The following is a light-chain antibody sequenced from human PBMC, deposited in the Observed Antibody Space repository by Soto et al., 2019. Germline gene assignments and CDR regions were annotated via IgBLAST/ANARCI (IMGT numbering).Light chain of an antibody. J-gene: IGKJ3*01. V-gene: IGKV4-1*01. CDR3: QQYYTTPIT. CDR1: QSVLYRSNNENY. Sequence: DIVMTQSPESLAVSLGERATINCKSSQSVLYRSNNENYLAWYQQKPGQPPKLLVYWASSRESGVPDRFSGSGSGTDFTLTISSLQAEDGAVYYCQQYYTTPITFGPGTKVEIK. CDR2: WAS.